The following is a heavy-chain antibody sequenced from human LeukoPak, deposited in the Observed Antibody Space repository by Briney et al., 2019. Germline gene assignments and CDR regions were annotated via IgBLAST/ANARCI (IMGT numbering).Heavy chain of an antibody. D-gene: IGHD3-22*01. CDR1: GFTFRSHA. V-gene: IGHV3-23*01. CDR2: IYENGGTT. J-gene: IGHJ4*02. CDR3: AKGKGTMIVVVIHY. Sequence: GGSLRLSCVGSGFTFRSHAMSWVRQAPEKGLEFVSGIYENGGTTYYADSVKGRFSISRDNSKNTLYLQMNSLRAEDTAVYYCAKGKGTMIVVVIHYWGQGTLVTVSS.